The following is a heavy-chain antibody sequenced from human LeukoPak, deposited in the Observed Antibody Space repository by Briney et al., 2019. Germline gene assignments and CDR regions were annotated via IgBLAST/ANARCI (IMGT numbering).Heavy chain of an antibody. D-gene: IGHD2-15*01. V-gene: IGHV4-59*01. J-gene: IGHJ4*02. CDR1: GGSISSYY. Sequence: PSETLSLTCTVSGGSISSYYWSWIRQPPGKGLEWIGYIYYSGSTNYNPSLKSLVTISVDTSKNQFSLKLSSVTAADTAVYYCARRGRDSYYFDYWGQGTLVTVSS. CDR2: IYYSGST. CDR3: ARRGRDSYYFDY.